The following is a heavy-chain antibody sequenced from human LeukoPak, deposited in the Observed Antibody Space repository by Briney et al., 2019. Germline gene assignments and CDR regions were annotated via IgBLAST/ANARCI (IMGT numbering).Heavy chain of an antibody. CDR3: VRASHPGGWFDP. CDR2: ISSSGSTI. CDR1: GFTFSSYE. Sequence: QAGGSLRLSCAASGFTFSSYEMNWVRQAPGKGLEWVSYISSSGSTIYYADSVKGRFTISRDNAKNSLYLQMNSLTAEDTAVYYCVRASHPGGWFDPWGQGTLVTVSS. D-gene: IGHD3-10*01. V-gene: IGHV3-48*03. J-gene: IGHJ5*02.